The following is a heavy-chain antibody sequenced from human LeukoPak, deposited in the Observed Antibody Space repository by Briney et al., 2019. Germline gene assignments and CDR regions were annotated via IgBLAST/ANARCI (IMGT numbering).Heavy chain of an antibody. V-gene: IGHV1-69*13. Sequence: SVKVSCKASGYTFTSYDINWVRQAPGQGLEWMGGIIPIFGTANYAQKFQGRVTITADESTSTAYMELSSLRSEDTAVYYCARDNAIFESWGQGTMVTVSS. CDR3: ARDNAIFES. CDR1: GYTFTSYD. J-gene: IGHJ3*01. CDR2: IIPIFGTA. D-gene: IGHD3-3*01.